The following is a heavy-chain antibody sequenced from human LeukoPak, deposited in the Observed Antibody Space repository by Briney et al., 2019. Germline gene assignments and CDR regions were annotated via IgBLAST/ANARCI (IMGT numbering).Heavy chain of an antibody. CDR2: ISPYNGNT. CDR3: TRGETRNDY. D-gene: IGHD3-16*01. Sequence: ASVTVSCTASGYSFINNGIKWVRQAPGQGLEWMGWISPYNGNTNFAQKLQGRVTLTTDTSTSTAYLELRSLRSDDTAVYYCTRGETRNDYWGQGTLVTVSS. CDR1: GYSFINNG. V-gene: IGHV1-18*01. J-gene: IGHJ4*02.